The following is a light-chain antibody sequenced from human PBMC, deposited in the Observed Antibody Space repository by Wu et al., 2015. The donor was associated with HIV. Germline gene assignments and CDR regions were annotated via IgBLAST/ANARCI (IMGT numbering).Light chain of an antibody. CDR3: QQFNNYPRT. CDR1: QGISSG. V-gene: IGKV1D-13*01. J-gene: IGKJ1*01. CDR2: DAS. Sequence: AIQLTQSPSSLSASVGDRVTITCRASQGISSGLAWYQQKPGKAPNLLIYDASSSESGVPSRFSGGGSGTDFTLTISSLQPEDFATYYCQQFNNYPRTFGQGTKVEIK.